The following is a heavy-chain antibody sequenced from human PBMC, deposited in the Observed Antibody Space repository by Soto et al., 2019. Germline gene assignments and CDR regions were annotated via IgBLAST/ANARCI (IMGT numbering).Heavy chain of an antibody. CDR2: IIPIFGTA. CDR3: ARDPEQQLIPNWFDP. CDR1: GGTFSSYA. J-gene: IGHJ5*02. D-gene: IGHD6-13*01. V-gene: IGHV1-69*13. Sequence: ASVKVSCKASGGTFSSYAISWVRQAPGQGLEWMGGIIPIFGTANYAQKFQGRVRITADESTSTAYMELSSLRSEDTAVYYCARDPEQQLIPNWFDPWGQGTLVTVSS.